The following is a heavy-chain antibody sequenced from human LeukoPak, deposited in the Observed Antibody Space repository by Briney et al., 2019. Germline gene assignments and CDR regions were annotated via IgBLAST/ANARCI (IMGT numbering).Heavy chain of an antibody. Sequence: SETLSLTCAVYGGSFSGYYWSWIRQPPGKGLEWIGGINHSGSTNYNPSLKSRVTISVDTSKNQFSLKLSSVTAADTDVYYCARGATSSSYYYYYMDVWGKGTTVTVSS. CDR2: INHSGST. V-gene: IGHV4-34*01. J-gene: IGHJ6*03. CDR1: GGSFSGYY. CDR3: ARGATSSSYYYYYMDV.